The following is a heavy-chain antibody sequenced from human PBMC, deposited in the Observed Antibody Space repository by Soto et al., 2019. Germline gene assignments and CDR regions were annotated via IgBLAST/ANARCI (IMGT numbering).Heavy chain of an antibody. CDR1: GYTFTSYG. J-gene: IGHJ4*02. CDR2: ISAYNGNT. CDR3: ARVEIFYDFWSGYSPFDY. V-gene: IGHV1-18*01. Sequence: ASVKVSCKASGYTFTSYGISWVRQAPGQGLEWMGWISAYNGNTNYALKLQGRVTMTTDTSTSTAYMELRSLRSDDTAVYYCARVEIFYDFWSGYSPFDYWGQGTLVTVSS. D-gene: IGHD3-3*01.